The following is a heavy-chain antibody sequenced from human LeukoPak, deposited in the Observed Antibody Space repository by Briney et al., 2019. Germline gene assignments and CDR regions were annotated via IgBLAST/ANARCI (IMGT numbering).Heavy chain of an antibody. CDR1: GYTFTSYY. J-gene: IGHJ4*02. V-gene: IGHV1-46*01. Sequence: ASVKVSCKASGYTFTSYYMHWVRQAPGQGLEWMGIINPSGGSTSYAQKFQGRVTVTRDTSTSTVYMELSSLRSEDTAVYYCARSQAKPTYYYDSSGYYDYWGQGTLVTVSS. CDR3: ARSQAKPTYYYDSSGYYDY. CDR2: INPSGGST. D-gene: IGHD3-22*01.